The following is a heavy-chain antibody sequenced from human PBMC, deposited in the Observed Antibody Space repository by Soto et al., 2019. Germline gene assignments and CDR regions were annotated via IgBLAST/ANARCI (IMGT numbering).Heavy chain of an antibody. D-gene: IGHD6-13*01. Sequence: GGSLRLSCAASGFTFSSYAMSWVRQAPGKGLEWVSAISGSGGSTYYADSVKGRFTISRDNSKNTLYLQMNSLRAEDMAVYYCAKDLSFREEVIAAAGMPPDSFDYWGQGTLVTVSS. CDR2: ISGSGGST. J-gene: IGHJ4*02. V-gene: IGHV3-23*01. CDR1: GFTFSSYA. CDR3: AKDLSFREEVIAAAGMPPDSFDY.